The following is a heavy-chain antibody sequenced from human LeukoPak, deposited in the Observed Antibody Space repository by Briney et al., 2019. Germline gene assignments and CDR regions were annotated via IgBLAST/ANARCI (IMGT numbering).Heavy chain of an antibody. J-gene: IGHJ4*02. CDR1: GYTFTXYY. CDR3: ARSIAARLGAIYY. Sequence: GASVKVSCKASGYTFTXYYMHXXRXXPGXXXXXXGIINPSGGSTSYAQKFQGRVTMTRDTSTSTVYMELSSLRSEDTAVYYCARSIAARLGAIYYWGQGTLVTVSS. V-gene: IGHV1-46*01. CDR2: INPSGGST. D-gene: IGHD6-6*01.